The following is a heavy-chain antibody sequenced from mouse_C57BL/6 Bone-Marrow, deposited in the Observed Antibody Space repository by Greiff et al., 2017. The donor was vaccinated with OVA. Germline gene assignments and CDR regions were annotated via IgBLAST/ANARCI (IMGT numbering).Heavy chain of an antibody. CDR3: VSQYYYGSSYLFAY. CDR1: GFSFNTYA. D-gene: IGHD1-1*01. CDR2: IRSKSNNYAT. V-gene: IGHV10-1*01. J-gene: IGHJ3*01. Sequence: EVKLVESGGGLVQPKGSLKLSCAASGFSFNTYAMNWVRQAPGKGLEWVARIRSKSNNYATYYADSVKDRFTISRDDSESMLYLQMNNLKTEDTAMYYCVSQYYYGSSYLFAYWGQGTLVTVSA.